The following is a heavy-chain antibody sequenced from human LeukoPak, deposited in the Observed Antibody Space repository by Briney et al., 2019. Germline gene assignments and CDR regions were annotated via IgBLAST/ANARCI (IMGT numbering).Heavy chain of an antibody. J-gene: IGHJ6*02. Sequence: ASVKVSCKASGYTFTSYDINWVRQATGQGLGWMGWMNPNSGNTGYAQKFQGRVTMTRNTSISTAYMELSSLRSEDTAVYYCARGPRSSGWYYYGMDVWGQGTTVTVSS. D-gene: IGHD6-19*01. CDR1: GYTFTSYD. V-gene: IGHV1-8*01. CDR3: ARGPRSSGWYYYGMDV. CDR2: MNPNSGNT.